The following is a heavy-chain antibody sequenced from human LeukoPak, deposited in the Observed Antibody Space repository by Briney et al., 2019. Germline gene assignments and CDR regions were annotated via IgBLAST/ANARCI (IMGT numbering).Heavy chain of an antibody. V-gene: IGHV3-20*01. Sequence: GGSLRLSCAASGFTFDDYAMSWVRQAPGKGLEWVSGINWNAGSTGYADSVKGRFTISRDNAKNSLYLQMNSLRAEDTAVYHCAREQYGDYSALDYWGQGTLVTVSS. J-gene: IGHJ4*02. CDR2: INWNAGST. D-gene: IGHD4-17*01. CDR1: GFTFDDYA. CDR3: AREQYGDYSALDY.